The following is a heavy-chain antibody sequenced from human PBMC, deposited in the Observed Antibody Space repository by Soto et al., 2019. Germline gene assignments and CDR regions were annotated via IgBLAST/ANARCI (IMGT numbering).Heavy chain of an antibody. CDR2: INAGNGNT. J-gene: IGHJ4*02. CDR3: AREDTLVRYLDWAHFDY. Sequence: ASVKVSCKASGYTFTSYAMHWVRQAPGQRLEWMGWINAGNGNTKYSQKFQGRVTITRDTSASTAYMELSSLRSEDTAVYYCAREDTLVRYLDWAHFDYWGQGSLVTVSS. V-gene: IGHV1-3*01. D-gene: IGHD3-9*01. CDR1: GYTFTSYA.